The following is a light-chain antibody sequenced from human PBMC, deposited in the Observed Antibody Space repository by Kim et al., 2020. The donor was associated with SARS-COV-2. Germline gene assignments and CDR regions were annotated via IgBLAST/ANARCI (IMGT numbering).Light chain of an antibody. CDR3: SSYTDSDTVI. CDR2: DVS. J-gene: IGLJ2*01. Sequence: GQSLTISCTGTSSDIGGHNFVSWYQQHPGNAPKLIIYDVSDRPSGVSNRFSGSKSGNTASLAISGLQAEDEAAYYCSSYTDSDTVIFGGGTQLTVL. CDR1: SSDIGGHNF. V-gene: IGLV2-14*03.